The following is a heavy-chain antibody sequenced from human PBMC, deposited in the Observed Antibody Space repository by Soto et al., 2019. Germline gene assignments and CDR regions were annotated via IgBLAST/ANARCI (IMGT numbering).Heavy chain of an antibody. CDR1: GGSISSYY. CDR2: IYYSGST. CDR3: ARAHAALVYFDY. D-gene: IGHD5-18*01. Sequence: SETLSLTCTVSGGSISSYYWSWIRQPPGKGLEWIGYIYYSGSTNYNPSLKSRVTISVDTSKNQFSLKLSSVTAADTAVYYCARAHAALVYFDYWGQKTLVTVSS. V-gene: IGHV4-59*08. J-gene: IGHJ4*02.